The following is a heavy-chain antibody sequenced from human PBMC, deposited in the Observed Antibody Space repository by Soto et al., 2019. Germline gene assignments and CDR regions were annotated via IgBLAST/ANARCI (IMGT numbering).Heavy chain of an antibody. J-gene: IGHJ5*02. V-gene: IGHV4-59*01. CDR2: IYYSGST. Sequence: PSETLSLTCTFSGGSISSYYWNLIRQPPGKGLEWIGYIYYSGSTNYNPSLKSRVTISVDTSKNQFSLKLSSVTAADTAVYYCARDLSGNWFDPWGQGTLVTVSS. CDR1: GGSISSYY. CDR3: ARDLSGNWFDP. D-gene: IGHD3-10*01.